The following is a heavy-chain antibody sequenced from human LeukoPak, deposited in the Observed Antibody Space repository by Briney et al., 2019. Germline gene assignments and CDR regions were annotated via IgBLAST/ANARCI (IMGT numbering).Heavy chain of an antibody. CDR3: ARVYYDILTGYLRDYYYYMDV. D-gene: IGHD3-9*01. CDR2: ISSSGSTI. V-gene: IGHV3-11*01. J-gene: IGHJ6*03. Sequence: GGSLRLSCAASGFTFSDYYMSWIRQAPGKGLEWVSYISSSGSTIYYADSVKGRFTISRDNAKNSLYLQMNSLRAEDTAVYYCARVYYDILTGYLRDYYYYMDVWGKGTTVTISS. CDR1: GFTFSDYY.